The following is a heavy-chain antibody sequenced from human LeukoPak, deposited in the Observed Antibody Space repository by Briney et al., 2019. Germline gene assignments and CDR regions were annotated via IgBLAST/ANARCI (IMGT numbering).Heavy chain of an antibody. CDR3: ARDCFTVTPSTADYYYGMDV. J-gene: IGHJ6*02. Sequence: SETLSLTCAVYGGSFSGYYWSWIRQPPGKGLEWIGEINHSGSTNYNPSLKSRVTISVDTSKNQFSLKLSSVTAADTAVYYCARDCFTVTPSTADYYYGMDVWGQGTTVTVSS. CDR2: INHSGST. CDR1: GGSFSGYY. D-gene: IGHD4-17*01. V-gene: IGHV4-34*01.